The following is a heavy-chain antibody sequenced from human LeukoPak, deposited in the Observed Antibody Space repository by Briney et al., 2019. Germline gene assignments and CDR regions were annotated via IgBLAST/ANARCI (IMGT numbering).Heavy chain of an antibody. CDR3: ARIGYSSSSLDY. J-gene: IGHJ4*02. V-gene: IGHV3-7*03. CDR2: INQDGSHK. CDR1: GFNFRNYW. Sequence: GGSLRLSCAASGFNFRNYWMTWVRQAPGEGLEWGANINQDGSHKCYVATVRGPPTFSRDNAKSSLSLPMNSLRADDTAVYYCARIGYSSSSLDYWGQGTLVTVSS. D-gene: IGHD6-13*01.